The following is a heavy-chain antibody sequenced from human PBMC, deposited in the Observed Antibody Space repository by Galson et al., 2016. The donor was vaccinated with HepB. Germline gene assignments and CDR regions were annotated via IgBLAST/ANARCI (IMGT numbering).Heavy chain of an antibody. V-gene: IGHV2-70*01. J-gene: IGHJ4*02. Sequence: PALVKPTQTLTLTCTFSGFSLSTTGMCVSWIRQPPGKALEWLALIDWADDTYYSTSLKTRLTIPKDTSKNQVVLTMTNMDPVDTATYYCARIIGYFDSRGYAPYFDIWGQGTLVTVSS. CDR1: GFSLSTTGMC. CDR2: IDWADDT. D-gene: IGHD3-22*01. CDR3: ARIIGYFDSRGYAPYFDI.